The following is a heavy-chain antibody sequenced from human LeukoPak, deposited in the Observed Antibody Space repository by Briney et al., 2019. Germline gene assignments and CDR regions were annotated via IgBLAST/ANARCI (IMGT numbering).Heavy chain of an antibody. D-gene: IGHD5/OR15-5a*01. Sequence: GGTLRLSCAASGFTFSSYSMKWVRQAPGKGREWVASISSSSSDIYYADAVKGRFTISRENDKNSLYLQMKSLRDEDTGVYYCARGHVTVSAHDDAFDIWGQGTMVTVSS. J-gene: IGHJ3*02. V-gene: IGHV3-21*01. CDR3: ARGHVTVSAHDDAFDI. CDR1: GFTFSSYS. CDR2: ISSSSSDI.